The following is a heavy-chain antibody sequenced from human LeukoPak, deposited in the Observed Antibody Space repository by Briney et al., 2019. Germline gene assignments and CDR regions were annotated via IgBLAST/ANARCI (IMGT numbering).Heavy chain of an antibody. D-gene: IGHD3-22*01. V-gene: IGHV1-2*02. CDR2: INPNSGGT. J-gene: IGHJ4*02. CDR3: ARDDSSGYYFPLFPFGY. CDR1: GYTFTGYY. Sequence: GASVKVSCKASGYTFTGYYMHWVRQAPGQGLEWMGWINPNSGGTNYAQKFQGRVTMTRDTSGSTAYMELSRLRSDDTAVYYCARDDSSGYYFPLFPFGYWGQGTLVTVSS.